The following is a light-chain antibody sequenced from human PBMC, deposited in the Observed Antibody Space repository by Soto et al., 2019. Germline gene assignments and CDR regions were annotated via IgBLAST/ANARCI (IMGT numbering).Light chain of an antibody. CDR3: QQLNSYRLT. CDR1: QSISSW. Sequence: DIQMTQSPSTLSASVGDRVTITCRASQSISSWLAWYQQKPWKVPKLLVYVASTLQSGVPSRFSGSGSGTDFSLSINSLQPEDFATYYCQQLNSYRLTFGGGTKVDIK. J-gene: IGKJ4*01. V-gene: IGKV1-5*01. CDR2: VAS.